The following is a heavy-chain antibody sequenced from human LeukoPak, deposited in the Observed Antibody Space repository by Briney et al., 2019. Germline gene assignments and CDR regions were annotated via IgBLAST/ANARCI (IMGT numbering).Heavy chain of an antibody. J-gene: IGHJ6*02. D-gene: IGHD6-19*01. V-gene: IGHV1-18*01. CDR1: GYTFTSYG. Sequence: ASVKVSCKASGYTFTSYGISWVQQAPGQGLEWMGWISAYNGNTNYAQKLQGRVTMTTDTSTSTAYMELRSLRSDDTAVYYCAREWEQWLASTGGYYGMDVWGQGTTVTVSS. CDR3: AREWEQWLASTGGYYGMDV. CDR2: ISAYNGNT.